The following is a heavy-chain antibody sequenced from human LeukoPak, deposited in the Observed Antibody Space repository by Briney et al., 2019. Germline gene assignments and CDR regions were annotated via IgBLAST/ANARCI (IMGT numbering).Heavy chain of an antibody. CDR1: GYTFTSYG. V-gene: IGHV1-18*01. D-gene: IGHD5-24*01. CDR2: ISAYNGNT. CDR3: AARRDGYNYNAFDI. Sequence: ASVKVSCKASGYTFTSYGISWVRQAPGQGLEWMGWISAYNGNTNYAQKLQGRVTMTTDTSTSTAYMELRSLRSDDTAVYYCAARRDGYNYNAFDIWGQGTMVTVSS. J-gene: IGHJ3*02.